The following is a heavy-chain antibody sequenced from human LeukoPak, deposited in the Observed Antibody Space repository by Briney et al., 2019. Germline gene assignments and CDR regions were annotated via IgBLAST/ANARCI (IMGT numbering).Heavy chain of an antibody. D-gene: IGHD6-13*01. CDR1: GGSISSSSYY. V-gene: IGHV4-39*07. CDR3: ARGVSSWTGFDY. CDR2: IYYSGST. Sequence: SETLSLTCTVSGGSISSSSYYWGWIRQPPGKGLEWIGSIYYSGSTYYNPSLKSRVTISVDTSKNQFSLKLSSVTAADTAVYYCARGVSSWTGFDYWGQGTLVTVSS. J-gene: IGHJ4*02.